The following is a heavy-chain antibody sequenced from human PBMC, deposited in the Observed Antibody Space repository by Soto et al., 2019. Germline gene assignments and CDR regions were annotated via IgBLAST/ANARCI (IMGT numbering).Heavy chain of an antibody. CDR1: GYSFTSYW. Sequence: GESLKISCKGSGYSFTSYWIGWVRQMPGKGLEWMGIIYPGDSDTRYSPSFQGQVTISADKSISTAYLQWSSLKASDTAMYYCAILPTVTTIDYYYYYYGMDVWGQGTTVTVSS. D-gene: IGHD4-17*01. CDR2: IYPGDSDT. CDR3: AILPTVTTIDYYYYYYGMDV. V-gene: IGHV5-51*01. J-gene: IGHJ6*02.